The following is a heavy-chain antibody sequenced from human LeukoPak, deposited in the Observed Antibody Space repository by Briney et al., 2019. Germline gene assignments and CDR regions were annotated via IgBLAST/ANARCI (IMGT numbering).Heavy chain of an antibody. CDR2: IYYSGST. V-gene: IGHV4-59*01. CDR1: GGSISSYY. D-gene: IGHD6-13*01. Sequence: PSETLSLTCTVSGGSISSYYWSWIRQPPGKGLEWIGYIYYSGSTNYNPSLKSRVTISVDTSKNQFSLKLSSVTAADTAVYYCAREYSIHPLFYNWFDPWGQGPLVTVSS. J-gene: IGHJ5*02. CDR3: AREYSIHPLFYNWFDP.